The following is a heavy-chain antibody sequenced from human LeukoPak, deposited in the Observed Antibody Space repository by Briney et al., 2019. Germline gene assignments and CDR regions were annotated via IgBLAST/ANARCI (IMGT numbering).Heavy chain of an antibody. V-gene: IGHV1-18*01. CDR2: ISAYNGNT. D-gene: IGHD2-2*02. Sequence: ASVKVSCKASGYTFTSYGISWVRQAPGQGLEWMGWISAYNGNTNYAQKLQGRVTMTTDTSTSTAYMELRSLRSDDTAVYYCARLGYCSSTSCYTWAFDIWGQGTMVTVSS. CDR1: GYTFTSYG. J-gene: IGHJ3*02. CDR3: ARLGYCSSTSCYTWAFDI.